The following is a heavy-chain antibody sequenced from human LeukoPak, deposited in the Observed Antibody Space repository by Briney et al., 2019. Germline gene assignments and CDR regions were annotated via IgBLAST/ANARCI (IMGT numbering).Heavy chain of an antibody. CDR3: ARDLRFLEWYDAFDI. V-gene: IGHV4-4*02. CDR1: GGSISSSNW. CDR2: IYHSGST. Sequence: SETLSLTCAVSGGSISSSNWWSWVRQPPGKGLEWIGEIYHSGSTNYSPSLKSRVTISVDTSKNQFSLKLSSVTAADTAVYYCARDLRFLEWYDAFDIWGQGTMVTVSS. J-gene: IGHJ3*02. D-gene: IGHD3-3*01.